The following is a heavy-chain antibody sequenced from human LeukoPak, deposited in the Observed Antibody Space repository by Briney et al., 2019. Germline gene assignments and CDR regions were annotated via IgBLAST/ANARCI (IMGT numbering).Heavy chain of an antibody. CDR2: NYSGGST. D-gene: IGHD1-26*01. CDR3: ARDGGKWELLFGY. J-gene: IGHJ4*02. CDR1: GFTVSNKY. V-gene: IGHV3-53*01. Sequence: PGGSLRLSCAASGFTVSNKYMSGGRQAPGKWLWWVLINYSGGSTYYAASPKGRFNTSRDNSKNTPYRQMNSLSGEDTAVYYCARDGGKWELLFGYWGQGTLVTVSS.